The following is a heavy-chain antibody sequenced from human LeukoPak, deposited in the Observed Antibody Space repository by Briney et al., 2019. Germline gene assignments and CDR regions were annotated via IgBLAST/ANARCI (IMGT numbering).Heavy chain of an antibody. CDR1: GFTFSSYG. Sequence: GGSLRLSCAASGFTFSSYGMHWVRQAPGKGLEWVAVISYDGSNKYYADSVKGRFTISRDNSKNTLYLQMNSLRAEDTAVYYCARGGSVVGAFPLYYFDYWGQGTLVTVSS. J-gene: IGHJ4*02. CDR2: ISYDGSNK. V-gene: IGHV3-30*03. CDR3: ARGGSVVGAFPLYYFDY. D-gene: IGHD1-26*01.